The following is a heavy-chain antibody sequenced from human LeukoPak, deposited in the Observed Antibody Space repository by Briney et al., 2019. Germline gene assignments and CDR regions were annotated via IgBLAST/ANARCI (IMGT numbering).Heavy chain of an antibody. CDR2: INHSGST. CDR1: GGSFSGYY. D-gene: IGHD3-22*01. Sequence: PSETLSLTCAVYGGSFSGYYWSWIRQPPGKGLEWIGEINHSGSTNYNPSLKSRDTISVDTSKNQFSLKLSSVTAADTAVYYCARCRVSSGYYGYYYMDVWGKGTTVTISS. CDR3: ARCRVSSGYYGYYYMDV. J-gene: IGHJ6*03. V-gene: IGHV4-34*01.